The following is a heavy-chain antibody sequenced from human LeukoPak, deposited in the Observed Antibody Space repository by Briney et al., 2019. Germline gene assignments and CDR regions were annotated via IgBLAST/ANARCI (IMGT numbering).Heavy chain of an antibody. CDR1: GFTFSDYT. V-gene: IGHV3-30*04. D-gene: IGHD4-17*01. Sequence: GGSLRLSCAASGFTFSDYTMHWLRQAPGKGLEWVALILYDGSRAYSADSVKGRFTIPRDNSKNTLSLEMNTLRAEDTAVYSCARGPDYGDRLDYFDYWGQGTLVTVSS. J-gene: IGHJ4*02. CDR3: ARGPDYGDRLDYFDY. CDR2: ILYDGSRA.